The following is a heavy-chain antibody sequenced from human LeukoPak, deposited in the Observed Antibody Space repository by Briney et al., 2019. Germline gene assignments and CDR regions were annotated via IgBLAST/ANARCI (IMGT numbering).Heavy chain of an antibody. V-gene: IGHV3-48*01. J-gene: IGHJ4*02. Sequence: GGSLRLSCAASGFTFSSYSMNWVRQAPGKGLEWVSYISSSSSTIYYADSVKGRFTISRDNAKNSLYLQMNSLRAEDTAVYYCARAIIDSSGWYVAYWGQGTLVTVSS. CDR2: ISSSSSTI. CDR1: GFTFSSYS. D-gene: IGHD6-19*01. CDR3: ARAIIDSSGWYVAY.